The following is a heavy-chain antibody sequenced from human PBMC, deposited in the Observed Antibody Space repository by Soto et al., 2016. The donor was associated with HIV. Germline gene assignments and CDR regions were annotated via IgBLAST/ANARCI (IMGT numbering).Heavy chain of an antibody. D-gene: IGHD6-13*01. CDR3: ASTFRLAAGSLFDY. CDR1: RITFSSYA. Sequence: VQLVESGGGVVQPGRSLRLSCAASRITFSSYAMHWVRQAPGKGLEWVAVISYDGSNKYYADSVKGRFTISRDNSKNTLYLQMNSLRAEDTAVYYCASTFRLAAGSLFDYWGQGPWSPSP. J-gene: IGHJ4*02. V-gene: IGHV3-30*04. CDR2: ISYDGSNK.